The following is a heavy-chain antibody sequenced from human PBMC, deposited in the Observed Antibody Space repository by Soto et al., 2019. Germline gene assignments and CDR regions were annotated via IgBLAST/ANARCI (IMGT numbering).Heavy chain of an antibody. J-gene: IGHJ4*02. CDR2: IYYSGST. CDR3: ARKMEPISFDY. CDR1: GGSISSSSYY. D-gene: IGHD1-1*01. V-gene: IGHV4-30-4*01. Sequence: SETLSLTCTVSGGSISSSSYYWSWIRQPPGKGLEWIGYIYYSGSTYYNPSLKSRVTISVDTSKNQFSLKLSSVTAADTAVYYCARKMEPISFDYWGQGTLVTVSS.